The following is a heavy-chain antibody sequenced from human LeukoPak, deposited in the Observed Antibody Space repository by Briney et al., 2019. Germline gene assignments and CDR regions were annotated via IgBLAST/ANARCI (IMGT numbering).Heavy chain of an antibody. V-gene: IGHV1-69*05. Sequence: ASVKVSCKASGGTFSSYAISWVRQAPGQGLEWMGGIIPIFGTANYAQKFQGRVTITTDESTSTAYMELSSLRSEDTAVYYCARDGGGEYYFDYWGQGTLVTVSS. CDR3: ARDGGGEYYFDY. CDR2: IIPIFGTA. D-gene: IGHD3-16*01. CDR1: GGTFSSYA. J-gene: IGHJ4*02.